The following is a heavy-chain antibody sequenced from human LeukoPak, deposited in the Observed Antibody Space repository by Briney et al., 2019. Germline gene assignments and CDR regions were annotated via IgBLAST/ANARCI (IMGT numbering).Heavy chain of an antibody. D-gene: IGHD3-9*01. Sequence: SETLTLTCTVSGDSISSYYWSWLRQPPGKGLKWFGYIYYSGSTNYNPSLKSRVTISVDTSKNQFSLKLSSGTAAATAVYYCARVWEDYDILTGLKYYFDYWGQGTLVTVSS. V-gene: IGHV4-59*01. CDR2: IYYSGST. CDR3: ARVWEDYDILTGLKYYFDY. CDR1: GDSISSYY. J-gene: IGHJ4*02.